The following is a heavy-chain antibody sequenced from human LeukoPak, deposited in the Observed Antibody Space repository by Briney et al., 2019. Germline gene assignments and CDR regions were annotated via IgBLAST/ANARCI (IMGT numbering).Heavy chain of an antibody. V-gene: IGHV3-30*02. CDR1: GFTFSSYG. Sequence: SGGSLRLSCAASGFTFSSYGMHWVRQAPGKGLEWVAFIRYDGSNKYYADSVKGRFTISRDNSKNTLYLQMNSLRAEDTAVYYCAKDTRGYSYGYSFFDYWGQGTLVTVSS. D-gene: IGHD5-18*01. CDR3: AKDTRGYSYGYSFFDY. CDR2: IRYDGSNK. J-gene: IGHJ4*02.